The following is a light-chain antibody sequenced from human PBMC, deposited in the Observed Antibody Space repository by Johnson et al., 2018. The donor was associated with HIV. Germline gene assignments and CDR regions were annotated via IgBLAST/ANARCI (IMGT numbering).Light chain of an antibody. V-gene: IGLV1-51*01. CDR3: GTWDSSLTTSFD. CDR2: DNN. J-gene: IGLJ1*01. CDR1: SSNIGNNY. Sequence: QSVLTQPPSVSAAPGQKVTISCSGSSSNIGNNYVSWYQQLPGTAHKLLIYDNNKRPSGIPDRFSGSKSGTSATLGITGLQTGDEADYYCGTWDSSLTTSFDFGTGTKVTVL.